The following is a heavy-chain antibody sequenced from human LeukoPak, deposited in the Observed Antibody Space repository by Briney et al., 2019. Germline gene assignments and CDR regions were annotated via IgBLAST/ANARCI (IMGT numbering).Heavy chain of an antibody. J-gene: IGHJ4*02. Sequence: GGSLRLSCAASGFTFSSYAMSWVRQAPGKGLEWVAVISYDADKKHYADSVKGRFTISRANSKNTLYLQMNSLRAEDTAVYYCARGARQGDDYGGFFDYWGQGTLVTVSS. CDR3: ARGARQGDDYGGFFDY. D-gene: IGHD4-23*01. CDR1: GFTFSSYA. V-gene: IGHV3-30*04. CDR2: ISYDADKK.